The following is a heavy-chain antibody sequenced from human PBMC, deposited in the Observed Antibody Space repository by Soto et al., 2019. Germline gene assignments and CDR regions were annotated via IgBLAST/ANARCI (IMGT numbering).Heavy chain of an antibody. CDR3: ARRGVVVVADRDYYYYGMDV. CDR2: IDPSDSYV. D-gene: IGHD2-15*01. CDR1: GYTFTSSW. J-gene: IGHJ6*02. Sequence: PGESLKISCKGSGYTFTSSWISWVRQMPGKGLEWMGRIDPSDSYVSYSPSFEGHVTISTDNSISTAYLQWSSLKASDTAMYYCARRGVVVVADRDYYYYGMDVWGQGTTVTVSS. V-gene: IGHV5-10-1*01.